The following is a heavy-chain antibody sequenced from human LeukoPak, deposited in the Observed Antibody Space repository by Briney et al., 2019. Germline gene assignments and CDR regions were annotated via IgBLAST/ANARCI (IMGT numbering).Heavy chain of an antibody. CDR2: IYTSGST. V-gene: IGHV4-4*07. D-gene: IGHD3-10*01. Sequence: SETLSLTCTVSGGSISSYYWSWIRQPAGKGLEWIGRIYTSGSTNYNPSLKSRVTMSVDTSKNQFSLKLSPVTAADTAVYYCASSSLWPYYFDYWGQGTLVTVSS. CDR1: GGSISSYY. CDR3: ASSSLWPYYFDY. J-gene: IGHJ4*02.